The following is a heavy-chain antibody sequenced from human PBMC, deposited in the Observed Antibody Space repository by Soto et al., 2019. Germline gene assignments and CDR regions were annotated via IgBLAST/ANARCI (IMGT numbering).Heavy chain of an antibody. V-gene: IGHV4-39*02. D-gene: IGHD3-10*01. Sequence: SETLSLTCTVSGPSISSDNYYWGWIRQPPGKGLEWIGTFYYSGNIYYNPSLRSRVTWSVDTSKNRFSLKLNSVTAADTAIYYCASRQHGEYRNSDFFDSWGQGTMVTVSS. CDR2: FYYSGNI. J-gene: IGHJ4*02. CDR3: ASRQHGEYRNSDFFDS. CDR1: GPSISSDNYY.